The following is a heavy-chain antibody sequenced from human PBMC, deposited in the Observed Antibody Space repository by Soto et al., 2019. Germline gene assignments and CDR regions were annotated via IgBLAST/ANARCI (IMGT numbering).Heavy chain of an antibody. CDR3: ARRDSRMMLGYFDY. J-gene: IGHJ4*02. CDR2: IYYTGST. Sequence: QVQLQESGPGLVKPSETLSLTCTVSGGSISGGDYYWSWIRQPPGKGLECIGYIYYTGSTNYNPSLRSRITISVATSTNQFSLKLSSVTAAATAVYYCARRDSRMMLGYFDYWGQGTLVTVSP. D-gene: IGHD3-16*01. V-gene: IGHV4-61*08. CDR1: GGSISGGDYY.